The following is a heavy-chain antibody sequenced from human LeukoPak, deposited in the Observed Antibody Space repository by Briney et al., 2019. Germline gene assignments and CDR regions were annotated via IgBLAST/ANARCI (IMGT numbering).Heavy chain of an antibody. CDR1: GFTFSSYN. D-gene: IGHD1-7*01. CDR3: AKDMVDNWSYGVGLDY. J-gene: IGHJ4*02. Sequence: GGSLRLSCAASGFTFSSYNMNWVRQAPGKGLEWGSSITSSSSYIYYADSVKGRFTISRDNSKNSLYLQMNSLRTEDTALYYCAKDMVDNWSYGVGLDYWGQGTLVTVSS. CDR2: ITSSSSYI. V-gene: IGHV3-21*04.